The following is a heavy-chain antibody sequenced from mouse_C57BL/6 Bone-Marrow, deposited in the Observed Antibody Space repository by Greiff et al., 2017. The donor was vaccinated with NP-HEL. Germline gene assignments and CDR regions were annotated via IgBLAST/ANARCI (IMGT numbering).Heavy chain of an antibody. V-gene: IGHV1-81*01. J-gene: IGHJ1*03. Sequence: VMLVESGAELARPGASVKLSCKASGYTFTSYGISWVKQRTGQGLEWIGEIYPRSGNTYYNEKFKGKATLTADKSSSTAYMELRSLTSEDSAVYFCARCYYGSSYWYFDVWGTGTTVTVSS. CDR1: GYTFTSYG. D-gene: IGHD1-1*01. CDR2: IYPRSGNT. CDR3: ARCYYGSSYWYFDV.